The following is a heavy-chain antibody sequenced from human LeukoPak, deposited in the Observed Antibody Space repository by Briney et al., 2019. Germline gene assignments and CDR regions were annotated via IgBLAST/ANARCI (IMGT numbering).Heavy chain of an antibody. CDR1: GFTLSTYW. CDR3: ARDLDWILFDY. CDR2: IRPEGTTT. Sequence: GGSLRLSCAASGFTLSTYWMHWVRQAPGKGLVWVARIRPEGTTTAYADSVKGRFTISRDNAKNTLFLQMNSLSAEDTAVYYCARDLDWILFDYWGQGTLVTVSS. J-gene: IGHJ4*02. V-gene: IGHV3-74*03. D-gene: IGHD3-9*01.